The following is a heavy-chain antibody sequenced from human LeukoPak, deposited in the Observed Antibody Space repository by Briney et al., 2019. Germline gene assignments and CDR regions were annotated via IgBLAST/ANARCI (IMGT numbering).Heavy chain of an antibody. D-gene: IGHD5-24*01. CDR3: ARRMATIRAFDI. Sequence: SETLSLTYTVSGGSISSYYWSWIRQPAGKGLEWIGRIYTSGSTNYNPSLKSRVTMSVDTSKNQFSLKLSSVTAADTAVYYCARRMATIRAFDIWGQGTMVTVSS. CDR2: IYTSGST. V-gene: IGHV4-4*07. J-gene: IGHJ3*02. CDR1: GGSISSYY.